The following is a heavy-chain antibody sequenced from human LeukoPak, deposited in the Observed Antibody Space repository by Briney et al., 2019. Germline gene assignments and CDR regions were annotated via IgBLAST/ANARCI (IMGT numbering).Heavy chain of an antibody. CDR3: ARRRCTSTSCFADY. CDR2: ISGSGGST. J-gene: IGHJ4*02. Sequence: GGSLRVSCAASGFTFSSYAMSWVRQAPGKGLEWVSAISGSGGSTYYADSVKGRFTISRDNAKNSLYLQMNSLRAEDTAVYYCARRRCTSTSCFADYWGQGTLVTVSS. CDR1: GFTFSSYA. V-gene: IGHV3-23*01. D-gene: IGHD2-2*01.